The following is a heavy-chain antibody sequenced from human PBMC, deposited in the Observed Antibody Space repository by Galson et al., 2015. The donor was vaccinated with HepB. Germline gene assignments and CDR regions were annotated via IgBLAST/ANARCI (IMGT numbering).Heavy chain of an antibody. Sequence: QSGAAVKKPGESLRISCKGSGYTFTSYWISWVRQMPGKGPEWMGRIHPRDSYTHYSPSFQGHVTISADTSISTAYLQWSSLKAADTAIDYCARLPRCWSGDSCSYYWGQGTLVTGSS. V-gene: IGHV5-10-1*01. CDR3: ARLPRCWSGDSCSYY. CDR1: GYTFTSYW. CDR2: IHPRDSYT. J-gene: IGHJ4*02. D-gene: IGHD2-15*01.